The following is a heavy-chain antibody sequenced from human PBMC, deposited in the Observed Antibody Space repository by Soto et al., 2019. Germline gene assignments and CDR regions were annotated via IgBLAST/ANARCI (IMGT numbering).Heavy chain of an antibody. D-gene: IGHD3-22*01. J-gene: IGHJ4*02. V-gene: IGHV3-23*01. CDR1: GFTFRIYA. CDR2: ITGNGGT. CDR3: AKDAPGSGWLSDY. Sequence: GGSLRLSCAASGFTFRIYAMSWVRQAPGKGLEWVSTITGNGGTSYADFVRGRFTISRDNSKNTLYLQMNSLRAEDTAVYYCAKDAPGSGWLSDYWGQGTLVTVSS.